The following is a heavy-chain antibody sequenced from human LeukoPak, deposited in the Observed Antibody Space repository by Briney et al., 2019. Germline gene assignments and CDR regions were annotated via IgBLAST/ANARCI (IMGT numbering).Heavy chain of an antibody. CDR2: ISYDGSNK. J-gene: IGHJ4*01. CDR1: GXXFXXYG. V-gene: IGHV3-30*18. D-gene: IGHD6-13*01. CDR3: AKVSSSFNFDY. Sequence: GGSLRLSCAASGXXFXXYGXXWXXXAPGXGLXXVAVISYDGSNKYYADSVKGRFTISRDNSKNTLYLQMNSLRAEDTAVYYCAKVSSSFNFDYWGHGTLVTVSS.